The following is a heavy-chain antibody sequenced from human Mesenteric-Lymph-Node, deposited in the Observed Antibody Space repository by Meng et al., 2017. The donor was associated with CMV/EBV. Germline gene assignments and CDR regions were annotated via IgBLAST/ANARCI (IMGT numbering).Heavy chain of an antibody. J-gene: IGHJ4*02. CDR3: ARDWAYAFDY. D-gene: IGHD2-8*01. Sequence: SLKISCAASGFIFDDYAMHWVRQAPGKGLEWVSGISWNSGTIGYADSVKGRFTISRDNAKNSLYLQMNSLRAEDTAVYYCARDWAYAFDYWGQGTLVTVSS. V-gene: IGHV3-9*01. CDR1: GFIFDDYA. CDR2: ISWNSGTI.